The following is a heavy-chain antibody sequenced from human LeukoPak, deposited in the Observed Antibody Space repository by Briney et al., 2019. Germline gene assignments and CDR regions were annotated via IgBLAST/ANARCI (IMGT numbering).Heavy chain of an antibody. Sequence: SETLSLTCTVSGGSISSYYWGWIRQPPGKGLEWIGYIYYSGSTNYNPSLKSRVTISVDTSKNQFSLKLSSVTAADTAVYYCARDLEAGMGYFDYWGQGTLVTVSS. CDR1: GGSISSYY. CDR3: ARDLEAGMGYFDY. D-gene: IGHD6-13*01. CDR2: IYYSGST. J-gene: IGHJ4*02. V-gene: IGHV4-59*01.